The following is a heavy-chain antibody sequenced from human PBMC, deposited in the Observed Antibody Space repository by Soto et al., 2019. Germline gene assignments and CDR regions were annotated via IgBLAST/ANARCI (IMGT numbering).Heavy chain of an antibody. V-gene: IGHV5-51*01. CDR2: IYPGDSDT. D-gene: IGHD2-15*01. CDR1: GYSFTSYW. J-gene: IGHJ4*02. CDR3: ARIVVVVADGANYFDY. Sequence: GESLKISCKGSGYSFTSYWIGWVRQMPGKGLEWMGIIYPGDSDTRYSPSFQGQVTISADKSISTAYLQWSSLKASDTAMYYCARIVVVVADGANYFDYWGQGTLVTVSS.